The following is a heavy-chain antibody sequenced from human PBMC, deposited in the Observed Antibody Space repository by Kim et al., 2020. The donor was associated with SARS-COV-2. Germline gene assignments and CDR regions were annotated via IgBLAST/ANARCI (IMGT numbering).Heavy chain of an antibody. Sequence: GGSLRLSCAASGFTFSSYSMNWVRQAPGKGLEWVSYISSSSTIYYADSVKGRFTISRDNAKNSLYLQMNSLRDEDTAVYYCAREESGSITMIKRTPYAFDIWGQGTMVTVSS. CDR1: GFTFSSYS. D-gene: IGHD3-22*01. CDR3: AREESGSITMIKRTPYAFDI. CDR2: ISSSSTI. J-gene: IGHJ3*02. V-gene: IGHV3-48*02.